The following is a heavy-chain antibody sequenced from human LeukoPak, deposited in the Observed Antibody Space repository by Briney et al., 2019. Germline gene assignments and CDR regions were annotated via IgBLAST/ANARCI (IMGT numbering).Heavy chain of an antibody. CDR3: ARVPVRGFEGHPFDI. CDR2: INPNSGGT. CDR1: GYTFTGYY. J-gene: IGHJ3*02. D-gene: IGHD3-10*01. V-gene: IGHV1-2*02. Sequence: ASVKVSCKASGYTFTGYYMHWVRQAPGQGLEWMGWINPNSGGTNYAQNFQGRVTMTRDTSISTVYMELSRLRSDDTAVYYCARVPVRGFEGHPFDIWGQGTMVTVSS.